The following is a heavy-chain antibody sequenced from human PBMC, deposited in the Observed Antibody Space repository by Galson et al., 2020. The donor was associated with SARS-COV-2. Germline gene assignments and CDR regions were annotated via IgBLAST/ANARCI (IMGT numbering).Heavy chain of an antibody. J-gene: IGHJ4*02. CDR1: GFTVSSNY. Sequence: QLGESLKISCAASGFTVSSNYMSWVRQAPGKGLEWVSVIYSGGSTYYADSVKGRFTISRDNSKNTLYLQMNSLRAEDTAVYYCARDCQARWLQCLDYWGQGTLVTVSS. CDR2: IYSGGST. V-gene: IGHV3-53*01. CDR3: ARDCQARWLQCLDY. D-gene: IGHD5-12*01.